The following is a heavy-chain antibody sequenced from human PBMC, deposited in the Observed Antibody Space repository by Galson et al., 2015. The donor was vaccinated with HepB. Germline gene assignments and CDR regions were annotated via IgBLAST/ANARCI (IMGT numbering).Heavy chain of an antibody. CDR3: ARARYSNFEKYYYMDV. V-gene: IGHV4-59*01. CDR2: ISYSGST. D-gene: IGHD4-11*01. J-gene: IGHJ6*03. CDR1: GGSISSFY. Sequence: ETLSLTCSVSGGSISSFYWNWIRQPPGKGLEWIGYISYSGSTNYNGSLKSRVTISVDTSKNQFSLNLSAVTAADTAVYYCARARYSNFEKYYYMDVWGEGTTVAVSS.